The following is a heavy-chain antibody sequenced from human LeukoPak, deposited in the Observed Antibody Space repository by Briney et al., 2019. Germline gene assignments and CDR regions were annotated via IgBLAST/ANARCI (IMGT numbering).Heavy chain of an antibody. Sequence: GGSLRLSCAASGFTFSSYWMSWVRQAPGKGLEWVANIKQDGSEKYYVDSVKGRFTISRDNAKNSLYLQMNSLRAEDTAVYYCARKGSGEMATTPQAFDIWGQGTMVTVSS. CDR3: ARKGSGEMATTPQAFDI. J-gene: IGHJ3*02. D-gene: IGHD5-24*01. V-gene: IGHV3-7*01. CDR2: IKQDGSEK. CDR1: GFTFSSYW.